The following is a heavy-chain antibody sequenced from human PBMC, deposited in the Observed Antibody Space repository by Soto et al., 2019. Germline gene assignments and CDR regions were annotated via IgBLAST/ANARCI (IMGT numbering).Heavy chain of an antibody. CDR1: GYTFTSYG. CDR2: ISAYNGNT. V-gene: IGHV1-18*01. J-gene: IGHJ4*02. D-gene: IGHD4-17*01. Sequence: ASVKVSCKASGYTFTSYGISWVRQAPGQGIEWMGWISAYNGNTNYAQKLQGRVTMTTDTSTSIAYMELRSLRSDDTAVYYCARDFNDYGDPRGDYWGQGTLVTVS. CDR3: ARDFNDYGDPRGDY.